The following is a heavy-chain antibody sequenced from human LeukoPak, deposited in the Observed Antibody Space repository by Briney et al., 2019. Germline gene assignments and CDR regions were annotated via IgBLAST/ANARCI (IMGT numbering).Heavy chain of an antibody. CDR3: ASQLYQLPFDY. V-gene: IGHV4-39*01. D-gene: IGHD2-2*01. J-gene: IGHJ4*02. Sequence: SETLSLTCTVSGGSISSSSYYWGWIRQPPGKGLEWIGSIYYSGSTYYNPSLRSRVTISVDTSKNQFSLKLSSVTAADTAVYYCASQLYQLPFDYWGQGTLVTVSS. CDR1: GGSISSSSYY. CDR2: IYYSGST.